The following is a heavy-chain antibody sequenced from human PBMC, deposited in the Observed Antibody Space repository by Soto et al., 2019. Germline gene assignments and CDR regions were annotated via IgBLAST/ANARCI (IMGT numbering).Heavy chain of an antibody. V-gene: IGHV3-20*04. J-gene: IGHJ3*01. Sequence: PGGSLRLSCAASGFIFGAHAMSWVRQAPGKGLEWVSAINWIGGSTNYADSMKDRFTISRDNAKNSLYLQMSSLRAEDTALYYCARDQLYDNDISGRPLNAFDVWGQGTMVTVSS. CDR2: INWIGGST. D-gene: IGHD3-22*01. CDR1: GFIFGAHA. CDR3: ARDQLYDNDISGRPLNAFDV.